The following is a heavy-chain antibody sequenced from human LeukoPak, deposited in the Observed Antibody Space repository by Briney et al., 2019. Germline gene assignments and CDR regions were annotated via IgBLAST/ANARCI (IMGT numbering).Heavy chain of an antibody. CDR2: INWNGGST. CDR3: ARDRFGGWSSGGFDY. J-gene: IGHJ4*02. V-gene: IGHV3-20*04. Sequence: GGSLRLSCAASGFIFDDHGMSWVRQAPGKGLEWVSGINWNGGSTGYADSVKGRFTSSRDNAKNSLYLQMNSLRAEDTAVYYCARDRFGGWSSGGFDYWGQGTLVTVSS. CDR1: GFIFDDHG. D-gene: IGHD6-19*01.